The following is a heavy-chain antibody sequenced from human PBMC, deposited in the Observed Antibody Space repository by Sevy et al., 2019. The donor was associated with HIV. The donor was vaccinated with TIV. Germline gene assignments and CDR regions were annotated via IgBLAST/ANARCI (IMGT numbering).Heavy chain of an antibody. CDR3: GKDPPPQLRYFDWFLDP. D-gene: IGHD3-9*01. Sequence: GGSLRLSCAASGFTFSSYGMHWVRQAPGKGLEWVAVISYDGSNKYYADSVKGRFTISRDNSKNTLYLQMNSLRAEDTAVYYCGKDPPPQLRYFDWFLDPWGQGTLVTVSS. J-gene: IGHJ5*02. CDR1: GFTFSSYG. V-gene: IGHV3-30*18. CDR2: ISYDGSNK.